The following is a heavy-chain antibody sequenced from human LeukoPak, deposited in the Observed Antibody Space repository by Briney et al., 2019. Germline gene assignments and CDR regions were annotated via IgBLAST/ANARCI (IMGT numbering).Heavy chain of an antibody. V-gene: IGHV5-51*01. J-gene: IGHJ3*02. Sequence: GESLKISCKGSGYSFTSYWIGWVRQMPGKGLGWMGIIYPGDSDTRYSPSFQGQVTISADKSISTAYLQWSSLKASDTAMYYCARRLNRGPSIVGAIGDAFDIWGQGTMVTVSS. CDR2: IYPGDSDT. D-gene: IGHD1-26*01. CDR1: GYSFTSYW. CDR3: ARRLNRGPSIVGAIGDAFDI.